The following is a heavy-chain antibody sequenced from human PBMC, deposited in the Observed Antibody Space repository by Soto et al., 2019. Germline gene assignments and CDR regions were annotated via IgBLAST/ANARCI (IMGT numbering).Heavy chain of an antibody. V-gene: IGHV3-15*01. CDR3: TTDGSGSYDAFDI. D-gene: IGHD1-26*01. CDR2: IKSKTDGGTT. Sequence: GGSLRLSCAASGFTFSNAWMSWVRQAPGKGLEWVGRIKSKTDGGTTDYAAPVIGRFTISRDDSKNTLYLQMNSLKTEYTAVYYCTTDGSGSYDAFDIWGQGTMVTVSS. CDR1: GFTFSNAW. J-gene: IGHJ3*02.